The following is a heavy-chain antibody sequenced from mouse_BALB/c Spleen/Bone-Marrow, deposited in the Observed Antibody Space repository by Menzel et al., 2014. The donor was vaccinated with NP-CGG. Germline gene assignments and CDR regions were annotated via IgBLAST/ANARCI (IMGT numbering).Heavy chain of an antibody. CDR1: GYTFSSYW. Sequence: VKLMESGAELMKPWASVKISCKATGYTFSSYWIEWVKQRPGHGLEWIGEILPGSGNIYFNEKFKGRATFTADTSSTTAYMQLSSLTSEDSAVYYCARGDWDFAMDYWGQGTSVTVSS. V-gene: IGHV1-9*01. J-gene: IGHJ4*01. CDR3: ARGDWDFAMDY. CDR2: ILPGSGNI. D-gene: IGHD4-1*01.